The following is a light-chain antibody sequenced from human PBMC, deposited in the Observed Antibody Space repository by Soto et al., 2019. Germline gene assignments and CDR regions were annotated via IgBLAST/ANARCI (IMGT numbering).Light chain of an antibody. Sequence: QFALTQPPSASGSPGQSVTISCTGTSSDYVSWYQQHPGKAPKLLIYEVIKRPSGVPDRFSGSKSGNTASLTVSGLQAEDEADYHCTSYAGNNNLVFGGGTKLTVL. CDR3: TSYAGNNNLV. CDR1: SSDY. J-gene: IGLJ2*01. CDR2: EVI. V-gene: IGLV2-8*01.